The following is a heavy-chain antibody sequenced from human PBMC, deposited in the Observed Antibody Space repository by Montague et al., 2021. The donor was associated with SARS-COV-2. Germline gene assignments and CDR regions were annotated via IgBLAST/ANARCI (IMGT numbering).Heavy chain of an antibody. CDR3: AGLSYDFGGYGWFDP. J-gene: IGHJ5*02. CDR1: GGSISSGTW. CDR2: ITHSGGT. D-gene: IGHD3-3*01. V-gene: IGHV4-4*02. Sequence: SETLSLTCAVSGGSISSGTWWTWVRQPPGKGLEWIGEITHSGGTNYNPSLKSRVTISVDKSKNQFSLNLNSVTAADTAVYYCAGLSYDFGGYGWFDPWGQGTLVSVSS.